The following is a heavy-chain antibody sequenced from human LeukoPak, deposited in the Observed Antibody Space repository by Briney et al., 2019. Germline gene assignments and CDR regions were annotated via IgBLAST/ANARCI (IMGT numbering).Heavy chain of an antibody. CDR1: GFTFSRYA. J-gene: IGHJ4*02. D-gene: IGHD1-14*01. Sequence: GGSLRLSCAASGFTFSRYAMHWVRQAPGKGLESVSAISSNGGSTYYANSVKGRFTISRDNSKNTLYLQMGSLRAEDLAVYYCARDGNDGFDYWGQGTLVTVSS. CDR2: ISSNGGST. V-gene: IGHV3-64*01. CDR3: ARDGNDGFDY.